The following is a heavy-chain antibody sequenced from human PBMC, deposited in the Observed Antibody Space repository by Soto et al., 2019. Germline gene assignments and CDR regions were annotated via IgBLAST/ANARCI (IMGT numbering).Heavy chain of an antibody. CDR1: GYTFTGYY. V-gene: IGHV1-2*04. Sequence: ASVKVSCKASGYTFTGYYMHWVRQAPGQGLEWMGWVNPNSGGTNYAQKFQGWVTMTRDTSISTACMELSRLRSDDTAVYYCARGRAPSIVLVPALERAIGGEYYYYGMDVWAQGTPVTVSS. CDR3: ARGRAPSIVLVPALERAIGGEYYYYGMDV. J-gene: IGHJ6*02. D-gene: IGHD2-2*01. CDR2: VNPNSGGT.